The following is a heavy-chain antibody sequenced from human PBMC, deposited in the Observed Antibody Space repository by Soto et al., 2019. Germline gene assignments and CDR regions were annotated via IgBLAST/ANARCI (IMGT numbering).Heavy chain of an antibody. CDR2: IYYSGRT. V-gene: IGHV4-39*01. J-gene: IGHJ4*02. CDR3: ARQRTTVVTQAYFDH. Sequence: SETLSLTCIVSGESISSSSYYWGWIRQPPGKGLEWIGSIYYSGRTYYNPSFKSRVTISIDTSKNQFSLKLSSVTATDTAVDYGARQRTTVVTQAYFDHWGQGALVTVSS. D-gene: IGHD2-21*02. CDR1: GESISSSSYY.